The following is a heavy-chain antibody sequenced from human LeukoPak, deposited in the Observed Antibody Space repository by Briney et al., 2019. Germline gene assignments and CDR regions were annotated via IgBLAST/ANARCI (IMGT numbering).Heavy chain of an antibody. Sequence: SETLSLTCTVSGGSISTYYWNWIRQPPGKGLEWIGYTYYSGSTNYSPSLKSRVTISVDTSKNHFSLELSSVTAADTAVYYCARAPGGNAGNFQHWGQGTLVTVSS. CDR1: GGSISTYY. J-gene: IGHJ1*01. CDR2: TYYSGST. D-gene: IGHD4-23*01. V-gene: IGHV4-59*01. CDR3: ARAPGGNAGNFQH.